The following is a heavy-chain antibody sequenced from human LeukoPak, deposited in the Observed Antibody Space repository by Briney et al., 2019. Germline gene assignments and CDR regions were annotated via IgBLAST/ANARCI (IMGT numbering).Heavy chain of an antibody. Sequence: SETLSLNCTVSGGSINSFYWSWIRQPPGKGLEWIGYIHSSGSTNYHPSLKSRVTISVDTSKNQVSLKLSSVTAADTAVYYCARRSAGIAGGPGFDPWGQGTLVTVSS. J-gene: IGHJ5*02. CDR1: GGSINSFY. V-gene: IGHV4-4*09. CDR2: IHSSGST. CDR3: ARRSAGIAGGPGFDP. D-gene: IGHD6-13*01.